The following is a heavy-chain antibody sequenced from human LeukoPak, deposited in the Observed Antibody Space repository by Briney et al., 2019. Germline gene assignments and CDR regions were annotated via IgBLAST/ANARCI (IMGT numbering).Heavy chain of an antibody. Sequence: ASVKVSCRASGYTFTGYYMHWVRQAPGQGLEWMGWINPNSGATNYAQNFQGRVTMTRDTSISTAYMELSRLRTDDTAFYYCARTGTTTADWFDPWGQGTLVTVSS. J-gene: IGHJ5*02. CDR1: GYTFTGYY. V-gene: IGHV1-2*02. CDR3: ARTGTTTADWFDP. CDR2: INPNSGAT. D-gene: IGHD1-1*01.